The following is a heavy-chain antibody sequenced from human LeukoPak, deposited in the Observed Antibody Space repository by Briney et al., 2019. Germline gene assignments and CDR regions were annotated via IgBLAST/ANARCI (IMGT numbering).Heavy chain of an antibody. Sequence: GGSLRLSCAASGFTFGSYAMSWVRQAPGKGLEWVSAISGTGASPYYADAVKGRFTISRDNPKNTLFLQMNSLRAEDTAVYYCAKLHDLYCSGGSCYFAYWGQGTLVTVSS. V-gene: IGHV3-23*01. CDR3: AKLHDLYCSGGSCYFAY. CDR1: GFTFGSYA. D-gene: IGHD2-15*01. CDR2: ISGTGASP. J-gene: IGHJ4*02.